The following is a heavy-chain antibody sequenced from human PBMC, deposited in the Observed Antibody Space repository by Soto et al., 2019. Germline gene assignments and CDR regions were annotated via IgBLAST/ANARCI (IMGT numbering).Heavy chain of an antibody. V-gene: IGHV3-21*01. J-gene: IGHJ4*02. CDR2: ISSSSSYI. CDR3: ARDGGRMGITMRH. D-gene: IGHD3-22*01. CDR1: GFTFSSYS. Sequence: EVQLVESGGGLVKPGGSLRLSCAAYGFTFSSYSMNWVRQAPGKGLEWVSSISSSSSYIYYADSVKGRFTISRDNAKNSLYLQMNSLRAEDTAVYYCARDGGRMGITMRHWGQGTLGTVSS.